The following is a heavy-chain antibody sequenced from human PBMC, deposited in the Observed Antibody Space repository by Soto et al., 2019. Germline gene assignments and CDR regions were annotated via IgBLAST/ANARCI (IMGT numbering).Heavy chain of an antibody. D-gene: IGHD3-9*01. V-gene: IGHV1-69*13. CDR1: GGTFSSYA. CDR2: IIPIFGTA. J-gene: IGHJ4*02. Sequence: ASVKVSCKASGGTFSSYAISWVRQAPGQGLEWMGGIIPIFGTANYAQKFQGRVTITADESTSTAYMELSSLRSEDTAVYYCARAYDILTACFDYWGQGTLVTVSS. CDR3: ARAYDILTACFDY.